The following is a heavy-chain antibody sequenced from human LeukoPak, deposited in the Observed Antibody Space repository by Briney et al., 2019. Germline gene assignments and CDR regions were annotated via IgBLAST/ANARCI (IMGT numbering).Heavy chain of an antibody. CDR1: GGSFSGYY. V-gene: IGHV4-34*01. J-gene: IGHJ5*02. CDR3: ARGAPVWDIVVVPAAAKSSGGNWFDP. D-gene: IGHD2-2*01. CDR2: INHSGST. Sequence: SETLSLTCAVYGGSFSGYYWSWIRQPPGKGLEWIGEINHSGSTNYNPPLKSRVTISVDTSKNQFSLKLSSVTAADTAVYYCARGAPVWDIVVVPAAAKSSGGNWFDPWGQGTLVTVSS.